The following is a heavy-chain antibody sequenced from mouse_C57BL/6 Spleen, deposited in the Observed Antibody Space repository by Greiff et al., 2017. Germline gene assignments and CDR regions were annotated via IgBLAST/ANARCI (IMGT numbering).Heavy chain of an antibody. CDR2: IDPNRGGT. Sequence: VQLQQSGAELVKPGASVKLSCKASGYTFTSYWMHWVKQRPGRGLEWIGRIDPNRGGTKYNEKFKSKATLTVDKPSSTAYMQLSSLTSEDSAVYYCARGWESPFYAMDYWGQGTSVTVSS. CDR3: ARGWESPFYAMDY. D-gene: IGHD1-1*02. V-gene: IGHV1-72*01. J-gene: IGHJ4*01. CDR1: GYTFTSYW.